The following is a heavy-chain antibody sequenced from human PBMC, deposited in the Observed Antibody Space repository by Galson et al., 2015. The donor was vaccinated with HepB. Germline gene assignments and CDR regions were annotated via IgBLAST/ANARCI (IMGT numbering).Heavy chain of an antibody. CDR3: AKDWKKGSGWLVMDY. CDR2: ISGSGGST. V-gene: IGHV3-23*01. J-gene: IGHJ4*02. CDR1: GFTFSSYG. D-gene: IGHD6-19*01. Sequence: SLRLSCAASGFTFSSYGMHWVRQAPGKGLEWVSAISGSGGSTYYADSVKGRFTISRDNSKNTLYLQMNSLRAEDTAVYYCAKDWKKGSGWLVMDYWGQGTLVTVSS.